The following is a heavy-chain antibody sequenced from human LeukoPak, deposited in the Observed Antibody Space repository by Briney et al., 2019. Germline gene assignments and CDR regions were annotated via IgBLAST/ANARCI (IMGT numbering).Heavy chain of an antibody. D-gene: IGHD2-2*01. V-gene: IGHV1-69*04. Sequence: SVKVSCKASGGTFSSYAISWVRQAPGQGLEWMGRIIPILGIANYAQKFQGRVTITADKSTGTAYMELSSLRSEDTAVYYCAREGGSDCSSTSCAHYYYYGMDVWGQGTTVTVSS. CDR1: GGTFSSYA. CDR3: AREGGSDCSSTSCAHYYYYGMDV. J-gene: IGHJ6*02. CDR2: IIPILGIA.